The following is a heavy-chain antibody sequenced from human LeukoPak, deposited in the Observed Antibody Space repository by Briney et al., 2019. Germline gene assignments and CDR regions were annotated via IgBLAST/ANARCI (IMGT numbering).Heavy chain of an antibody. D-gene: IGHD3-16*01. Sequence: SETLSLTCTVSGGSISSYYWSWIRQPPGKGLEWIGYIYYSGSTNYNPSLKSRVTMSVDTSKNQFSLKLSSVTAADTAVYYCARVGVAIDYWGQGTLVTVSS. CDR1: GGSISSYY. CDR2: IYYSGST. J-gene: IGHJ4*02. V-gene: IGHV4-59*12. CDR3: ARVGVAIDY.